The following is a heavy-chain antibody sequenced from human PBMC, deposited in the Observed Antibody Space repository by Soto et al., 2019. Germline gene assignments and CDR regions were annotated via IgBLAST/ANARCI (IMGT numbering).Heavy chain of an antibody. D-gene: IGHD3-22*01. V-gene: IGHV4-31*03. CDR3: ARNADSSGYYLPYYFDY. CDR2: IYYSGST. J-gene: IGHJ4*02. CDR1: GGSISSGGYY. Sequence: PSETLSLTCTVSGGSISSGGYYWSWIRQHPGKGLEWIGYIYYSGSTYYNPSLKSRVTISVDTSKNQFSLKLSSVTAADTAVYYCARNADSSGYYLPYYFDYWGQGTLVTVSS.